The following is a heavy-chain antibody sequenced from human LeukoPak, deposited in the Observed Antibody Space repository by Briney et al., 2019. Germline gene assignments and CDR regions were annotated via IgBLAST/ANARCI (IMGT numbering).Heavy chain of an antibody. Sequence: ASVKVSCEASGYTFTGYYMHWVRQAPGQGLEWMGWINPNSGGTNYAQKFQGRVTMTRDTSISTAYMELSRLRSDDTAVYYCARRGGYDSGIDYWGQGTLVTVSS. CDR2: INPNSGGT. V-gene: IGHV1-2*02. CDR1: GYTFTGYY. D-gene: IGHD5-12*01. J-gene: IGHJ4*02. CDR3: ARRGGYDSGIDY.